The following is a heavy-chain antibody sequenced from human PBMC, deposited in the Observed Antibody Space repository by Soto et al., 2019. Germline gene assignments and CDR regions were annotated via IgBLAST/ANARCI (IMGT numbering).Heavy chain of an antibody. CDR3: SRECSSSSCYDQRTYYFDY. D-gene: IGHD2-2*01. CDR1: GFTVSSNY. V-gene: IGHV3-66*01. Sequence: GGSLRLSCAASGFTVSSNYMSWVRQAPGKGLEWVSIIYSGGTTYYADSVKGRFTISRDNSKNTLYLQMNSLRVEDTAVYYCSRECSSSSCYDQRTYYFDYWGQGTLVTVSS. J-gene: IGHJ4*02. CDR2: IYSGGTT.